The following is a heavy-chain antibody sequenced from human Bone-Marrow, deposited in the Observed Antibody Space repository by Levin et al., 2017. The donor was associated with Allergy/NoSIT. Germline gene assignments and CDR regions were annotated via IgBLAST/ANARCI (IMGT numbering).Heavy chain of an antibody. J-gene: IGHJ6*02. CDR3: AKDGCSSNSCYTTYYYGMDG. V-gene: IGHV3-30*18. Sequence: PGGSLRLSCAASGFTFSSYGMHWVRQAPGKGLEWVAVISYDGSNKYYADSVKGRFTISRDNSKNTLYLQMNSLRAEDTAVYYCAKDGCSSNSCYTTYYYGMDGWGQGTTVTVSS. D-gene: IGHD2-2*02. CDR2: ISYDGSNK. CDR1: GFTFSSYG.